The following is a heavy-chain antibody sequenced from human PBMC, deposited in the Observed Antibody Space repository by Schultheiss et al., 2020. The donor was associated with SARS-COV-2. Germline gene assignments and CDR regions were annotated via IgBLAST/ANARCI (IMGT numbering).Heavy chain of an antibody. J-gene: IGHJ4*02. V-gene: IGHV1-2*02. CDR3: ARVAVAGPGYFDY. CDR1: GYTFTGYY. D-gene: IGHD6-19*01. Sequence: GGSLRLSCKASGYTFTGYYMHWVRQAPGQGLEWMGWINPNSGGTNYAQKFQGRVTMTRDTSISTAYMELSRLRSDDTAVYYCARVAVAGPGYFDYWGQGTLVTVSS. CDR2: INPNSGGT.